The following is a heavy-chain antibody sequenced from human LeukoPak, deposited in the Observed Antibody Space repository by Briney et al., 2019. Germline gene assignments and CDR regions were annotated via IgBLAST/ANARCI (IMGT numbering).Heavy chain of an antibody. D-gene: IGHD6-6*01. CDR2: IYYSGST. CDR1: GGSISSYY. J-gene: IGHJ6*03. V-gene: IGHV4-59*01. Sequence: SETLSLTCTVSGGSISSYYWSWIRQPPGKGLEWIGYIYYSGSTNYNPYLKSRVTISVDTSKNQFSLKLSSVTAADTAVYYCARDSMEYSSSFYYYYYMDVWGKGTTVTVSS. CDR3: ARDSMEYSSSFYYYYYMDV.